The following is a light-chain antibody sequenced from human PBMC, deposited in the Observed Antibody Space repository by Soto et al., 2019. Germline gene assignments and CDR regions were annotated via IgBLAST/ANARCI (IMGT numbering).Light chain of an antibody. CDR3: QQSYSAPRT. V-gene: IGKV1-39*01. CDR2: AAS. CDR1: QSISNY. Sequence: DIQMTQSPFSLSAYVGDRVTITCRASQSISNYLNWYQQRPGKAPKLLISAASNLQSGVPSSFSGSGSGTDFTLTVSSLQPEDFATYYCQQSYSAPRTFGQGTKLEIK. J-gene: IGKJ2*01.